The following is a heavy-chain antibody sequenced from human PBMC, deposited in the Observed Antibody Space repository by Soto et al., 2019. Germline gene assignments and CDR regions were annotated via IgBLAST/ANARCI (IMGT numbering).Heavy chain of an antibody. CDR3: ARDLRSRGWFDP. J-gene: IGHJ5*02. CDR1: GVSITSHY. CDR2: TYFRGSA. V-gene: IGHV4-59*11. Sequence: SETLSLTCDVSGVSITSHYWNWIRQSPGMGLEWIGSTYFRGSASYNPSLKSRVTVSLDTSKDQLSLTLSAVTAADSAVYYCARDLRSRGWFDPWGPGILVTVSS.